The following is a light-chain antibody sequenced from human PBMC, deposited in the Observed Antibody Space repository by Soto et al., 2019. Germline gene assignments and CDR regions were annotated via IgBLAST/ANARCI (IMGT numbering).Light chain of an antibody. CDR3: QSYDSSLSAVV. Sequence: QPVLTQPPSVSGAPGQRVTISCTGSSSNIGAGYDLHWYQQLPGTAPKLLIYGNTNRPSGVPDRFSGSKSGTSASLAITGLQAEDEADYYCQSYDSSLSAVVFGGGTKLTVL. CDR1: SSNIGAGYD. V-gene: IGLV1-40*01. CDR2: GNT. J-gene: IGLJ2*01.